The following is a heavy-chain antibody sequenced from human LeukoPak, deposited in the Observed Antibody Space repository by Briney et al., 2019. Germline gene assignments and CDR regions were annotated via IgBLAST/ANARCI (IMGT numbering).Heavy chain of an antibody. J-gene: IGHJ5*02. CDR2: ISTNNGNT. CDR1: GYTFTHYG. Sequence: ASVKVSCKASGYTFTHYGISWVRQAPGQGLEWMGWISTNNGNTNYAQRFQGRVTMTTDTSTSTACMELRSLRSDDTAMYYCARAGGRPRYTNGFLLPFDPWGQGTLVTVSS. V-gene: IGHV1-18*01. CDR3: ARAGGRPRYTNGFLLPFDP. D-gene: IGHD2-2*02.